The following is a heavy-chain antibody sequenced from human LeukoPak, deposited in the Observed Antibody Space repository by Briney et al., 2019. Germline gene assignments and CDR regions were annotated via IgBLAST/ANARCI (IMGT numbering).Heavy chain of an antibody. V-gene: IGHV3-7*04. CDR2: INHNGNVN. Sequence: WGSLRLSCAASGFTFSSYWMNWARQAPGKGLEWVASINHNGNVNYYVDSVKGRFTISRDTAKNSLDPQMSNLRAEHTSVSFCARGGGLDVWGQGATVTVSS. CDR1: GFTFSSYW. J-gene: IGHJ6*02. CDR3: ARGGGLDV.